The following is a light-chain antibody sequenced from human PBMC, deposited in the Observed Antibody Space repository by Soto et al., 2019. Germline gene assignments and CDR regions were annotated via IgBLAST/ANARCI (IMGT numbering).Light chain of an antibody. J-gene: IGLJ1*01. CDR2: EVR. Sequence: QSALTQPASVSGSPGQSITISCAGTSSDVGAYSYVSWYQQYPGKAPKLMIYEVRNRPSGVSNRFSGSRSGNTASLAISGLQAEDEADYYCCSYAGGHTWVFGTGTKLTVL. CDR3: CSYAGGHTWV. V-gene: IGLV2-14*01. CDR1: SSDVGAYSY.